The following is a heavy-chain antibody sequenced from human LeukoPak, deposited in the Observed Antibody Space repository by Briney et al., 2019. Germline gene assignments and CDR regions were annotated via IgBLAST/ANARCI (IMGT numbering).Heavy chain of an antibody. CDR3: ATGVWWDLDSVAHPDY. V-gene: IGHV1-2*02. D-gene: IGHD1-26*01. Sequence: ASVKVSCKASGYTFTGYYMHWVRQAPGQGLEWMGWINPNSGRTNYAQKFQGRVTMTEDTSTDTAYMELSSLRSEDTAVYYCATGVWWDLDSVAHPDYWGQGTLVTVSS. CDR1: GYTFTGYY. J-gene: IGHJ4*02. CDR2: INPNSGRT.